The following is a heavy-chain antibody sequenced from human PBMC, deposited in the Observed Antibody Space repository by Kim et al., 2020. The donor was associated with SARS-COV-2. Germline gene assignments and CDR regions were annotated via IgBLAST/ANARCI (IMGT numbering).Heavy chain of an antibody. V-gene: IGHV3-48*03. J-gene: IGHJ4*02. CDR2: ISGSGNSI. Sequence: GGSLRLSCVVSGFIFSSYEMNWVRQAPGKGLEWVSHISGSGNSIYYADSVKGRFTISRDNANNSLYLQMSSLRGDDTALYYCTRGGGYYNQADFWGQGA. D-gene: IGHD3-9*01. CDR3: TRGGGYYNQADF. CDR1: GFIFSSYE.